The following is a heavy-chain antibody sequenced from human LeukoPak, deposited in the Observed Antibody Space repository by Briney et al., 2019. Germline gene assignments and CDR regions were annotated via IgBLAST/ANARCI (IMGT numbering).Heavy chain of an antibody. Sequence: PGESLKISCKGSGYSFTTYWIHWVRQMPGKGLEWVGRIDPSDSYTSYSPSLQGHVTISADKSISTAYLQWSSLKASDTAMYYCAGRGTGWDVPYWGQGTLVTVSS. CDR2: IDPSDSYT. CDR3: AGRGTGWDVPY. V-gene: IGHV5-10-1*01. J-gene: IGHJ4*02. D-gene: IGHD6-19*01. CDR1: GYSFTTYW.